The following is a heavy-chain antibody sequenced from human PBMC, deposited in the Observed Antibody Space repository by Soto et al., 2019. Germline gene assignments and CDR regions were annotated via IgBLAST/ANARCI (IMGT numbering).Heavy chain of an antibody. CDR2: IVPMLGTP. V-gene: IGHV1-69*01. J-gene: IGHJ6*02. CDR3: ARNRTYSSSLSKYSGMAV. D-gene: IGHD1-26*01. Sequence: QVQLVQSGAEVKEPGSSVRVSCKASGGTFDNFIMNWVRQTPGQGLEWMGGIVPMLGTPTYAEKFKGRVTISATGSTSTIYMEVTSPRSEDTAIYYCARNRTYSSSLSKYSGMAVWGPGTTVTVSS. CDR1: GGTFDNFI.